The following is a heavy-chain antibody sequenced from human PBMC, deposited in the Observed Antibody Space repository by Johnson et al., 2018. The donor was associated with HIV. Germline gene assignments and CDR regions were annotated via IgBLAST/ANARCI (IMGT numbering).Heavy chain of an antibody. J-gene: IGHJ3*01. D-gene: IGHD3-10*01. Sequence: MMLVESGGDVVRPGGSLRISCVASGFKLYEYDVSWVRQVPGKGLEWVSGINWSGGGTAYADSVKGRFTVSSDNAKNSLYLQMNSLRAEDTALYYCAKDIRPFYIGSGSFRDALDVWGQGTMVTVSS. CDR2: INWSGGGT. CDR3: AKDIRPFYIGSGSFRDALDV. V-gene: IGHV3-20*04. CDR1: GFKLYEYD.